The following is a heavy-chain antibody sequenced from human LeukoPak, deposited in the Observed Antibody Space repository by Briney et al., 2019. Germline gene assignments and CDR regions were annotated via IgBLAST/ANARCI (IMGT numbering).Heavy chain of an antibody. D-gene: IGHD2-2*01. Sequence: GASVKVSCKASGYTFTSYGISWVRQAPGQGLEWMGWISAYNGNTNYAQKLQGRVTMTTDTSTSTAYMELRSLRSDDTAVYYCAREGPGYRSSTSCSTYYYYGMDVWGQGTTVTVSS. V-gene: IGHV1-18*01. CDR1: GYTFTSYG. J-gene: IGHJ6*02. CDR3: AREGPGYRSSTSCSTYYYYGMDV. CDR2: ISAYNGNT.